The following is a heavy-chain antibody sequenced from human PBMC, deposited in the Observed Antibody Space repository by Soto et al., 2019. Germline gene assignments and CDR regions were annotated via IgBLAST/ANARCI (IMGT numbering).Heavy chain of an antibody. D-gene: IGHD3-22*01. Sequence: GESLKISCKGSGYSFTSYWIGWVRQMPGKGLEWMGIIYPGDSDTRYSPSFQGQVTISADKSISTAYLQWSSLKASDTAMYYCARFLHYYDSSGQRYFDYWGQGTLVTVSS. CDR2: IYPGDSDT. CDR3: ARFLHYYDSSGQRYFDY. J-gene: IGHJ4*02. V-gene: IGHV5-51*01. CDR1: GYSFTSYW.